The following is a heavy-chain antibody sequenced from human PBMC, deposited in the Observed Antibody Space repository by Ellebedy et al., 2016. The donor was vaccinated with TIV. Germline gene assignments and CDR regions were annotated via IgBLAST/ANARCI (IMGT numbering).Heavy chain of an antibody. CDR1: GGSISSSSYY. D-gene: IGHD3-10*01. CDR2: IYYSGST. V-gene: IGHV4-39*01. CDR3: ARGGAVRYWFDP. Sequence: SETLSLTCTVSGGSISSSSYYWGWIRQPPGKGLEWIGSIYYSGSTYYNPSLKSRVTISVDTSKNQFSLKLSSVTAADTAVYYCARGGAVRYWFDPWGQGTLVTVSS. J-gene: IGHJ5*02.